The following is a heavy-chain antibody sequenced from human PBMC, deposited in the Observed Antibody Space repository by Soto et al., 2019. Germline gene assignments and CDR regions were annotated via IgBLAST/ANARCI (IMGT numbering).Heavy chain of an antibody. D-gene: IGHD3-10*01. J-gene: IGHJ4*02. CDR2: LHHSGDT. Sequence: QLQLRESGPGLVKPSETLSLTCTVSGASIGSGSYSWNWIRQPPGKGLEWIGYLHHSGDTYFNPSLRRRVSISVDRSNNQFSLKLISVTAADTAVYYCARFPLWFGELDYWGQGALVTVSS. V-gene: IGHV4-30-2*01. CDR1: GASIGSGSYS. CDR3: ARFPLWFGELDY.